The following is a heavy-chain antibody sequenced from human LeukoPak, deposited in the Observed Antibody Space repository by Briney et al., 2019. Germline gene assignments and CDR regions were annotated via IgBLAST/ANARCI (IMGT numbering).Heavy chain of an antibody. CDR2: ISYDGSNK. V-gene: IGHV3-30*03. Sequence: GGSLRLSCAASGFTFSSYGMHWVRQAPGKGLEWVAVISYDGSNKYYADSVKGRFTISRDNSKNTLYLQMNSLRAEDTAVYYCARAGIVVVVAATRNRGIDAFDIWGQGTMVTVSS. J-gene: IGHJ3*02. D-gene: IGHD2-15*01. CDR1: GFTFSSYG. CDR3: ARAGIVVVVAATRNRGIDAFDI.